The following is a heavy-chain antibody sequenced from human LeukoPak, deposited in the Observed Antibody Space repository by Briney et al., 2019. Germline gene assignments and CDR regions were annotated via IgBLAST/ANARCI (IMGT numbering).Heavy chain of an antibody. Sequence: SVKVSCKASGGPFSSDAINWVRHAPGQRLEWMGRIIPIFGTANYAQKFQGRVTITTDESTSTACMELSSLRSEDTAVYYCVRDPMTTNYFDYWGQRTLVTVSS. J-gene: IGHJ4*02. CDR2: IIPIFGTA. CDR1: GGPFSSDA. CDR3: VRDPMTTNYFDY. D-gene: IGHD4-17*01. V-gene: IGHV1-69*05.